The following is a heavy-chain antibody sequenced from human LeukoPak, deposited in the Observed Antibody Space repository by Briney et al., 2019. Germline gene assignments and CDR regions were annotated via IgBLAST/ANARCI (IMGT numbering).Heavy chain of an antibody. D-gene: IGHD3-9*01. CDR1: GGSISRSGYC. CDR3: AGVAYYDILTGQILRYNWFDP. V-gene: IGHV4-39*07. J-gene: IGHJ5*02. CDR2: IYYSGST. Sequence: SETLSLTCTVSGGSISRSGYCWGWIRQPPGKGLEWIGSIYYSGSTYYNPSLKSRVTISVDTSKNQFSLKLSSVTAADTAVYYCAGVAYYDILTGQILRYNWFDPWGQGTLVTVSS.